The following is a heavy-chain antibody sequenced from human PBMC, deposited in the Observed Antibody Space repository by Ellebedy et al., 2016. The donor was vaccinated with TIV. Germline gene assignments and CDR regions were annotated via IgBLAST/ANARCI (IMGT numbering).Heavy chain of an antibody. CDR1: GYTFTGYY. J-gene: IGHJ5*02. CDR3: ARDAYYYDSSAYLGWFDP. Sequence: ASVKVSCKASGYTFTGYYIHWVRQAPGQGLEWMGWINPNGGGTNYAQKFQGRVTMTRDTSTSTAYMELSRLRSDDTAVYYCARDAYYYDSSAYLGWFDPWGQGTLVTVSS. V-gene: IGHV1-2*02. D-gene: IGHD3-22*01. CDR2: INPNGGGT.